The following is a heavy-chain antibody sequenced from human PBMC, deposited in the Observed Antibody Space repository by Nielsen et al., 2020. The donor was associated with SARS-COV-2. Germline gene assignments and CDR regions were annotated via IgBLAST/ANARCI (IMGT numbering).Heavy chain of an antibody. V-gene: IGHV3-11*04. Sequence: SVKGRFTSSRDNAKESLYLQMNSLRAEDTAVYYCASSPSYYYGMDVWGQGTTVTVSS. D-gene: IGHD5-12*01. CDR3: ASSPSYYYGMDV. J-gene: IGHJ6*02.